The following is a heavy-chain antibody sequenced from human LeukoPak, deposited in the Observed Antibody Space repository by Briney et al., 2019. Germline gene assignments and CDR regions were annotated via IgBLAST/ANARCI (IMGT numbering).Heavy chain of an antibody. CDR2: IYHSGST. D-gene: IGHD4-17*01. Sequence: PSETLSLTSAVSGYSISSGYYWDWIRQPPGKGLEWIGSIYHSGSTYYNPSLKSRVTISVDTSKNQFSLKLSSVTAADTAVYYCARDDYGDYGASFDYWGQGTLVTASS. CDR3: ARDDYGDYGASFDY. CDR1: GYSISSGYY. V-gene: IGHV4-38-2*02. J-gene: IGHJ4*02.